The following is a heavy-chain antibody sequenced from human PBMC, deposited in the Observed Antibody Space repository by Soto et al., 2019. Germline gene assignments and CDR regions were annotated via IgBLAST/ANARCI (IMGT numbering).Heavy chain of an antibody. CDR3: ARLNYYDSSGYTYYFDY. Sequence: GESLKISCKGSGYSFISYWIGWVRQMPGKGLEWMGIIYPGDSDTRYSPSFQGQVTISADKSISTAYLQWSSLKASDTAMYYCARLNYYDSSGYTYYFDYWGQGTLVTVSS. CDR2: IYPGDSDT. V-gene: IGHV5-51*01. CDR1: GYSFISYW. J-gene: IGHJ4*02. D-gene: IGHD3-22*01.